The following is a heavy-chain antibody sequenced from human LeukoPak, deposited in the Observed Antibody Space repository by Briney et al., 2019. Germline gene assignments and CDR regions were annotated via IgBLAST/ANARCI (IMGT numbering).Heavy chain of an antibody. CDR3: ARGGAARLHFQN. CDR1: GGSISSYY. CDR2: IYHSGST. V-gene: IGHV4-59*01. D-gene: IGHD6-6*01. J-gene: IGHJ1*01. Sequence: PSETLSLTCTVSGGSISSYYWNWIRQPPGKGLEWIGYIYHSGSTNYNPSLQSRVTISVDTSKNQFSLNLNSVTAADTAVYYCARGGAARLHFQNWGQGTLVTVSS.